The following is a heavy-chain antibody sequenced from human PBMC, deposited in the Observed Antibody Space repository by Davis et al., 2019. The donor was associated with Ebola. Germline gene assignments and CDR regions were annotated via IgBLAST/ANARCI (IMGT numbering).Heavy chain of an antibody. V-gene: IGHV4-59*12. Sequence: MPSETLSLTCTVSGGSISSYYWSWIRQPPGKGLEWIGYIYYSGSTYYNPSLKSRVTISVDTSKNQFSLKLSSVTDADTAVYYCARDELGIAYYYGMDVWGQGTTVTVSS. CDR3: ARDELGIAYYYGMDV. CDR2: IYYSGST. J-gene: IGHJ6*02. D-gene: IGHD7-27*01. CDR1: GGSISSYY.